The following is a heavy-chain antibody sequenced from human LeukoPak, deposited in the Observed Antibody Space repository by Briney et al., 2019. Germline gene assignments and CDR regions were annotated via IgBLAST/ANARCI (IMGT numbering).Heavy chain of an antibody. CDR2: INSDGSST. Sequence: GGSLRLSCAASGFTFSSYWLHWVRQAPGKGLVWVSRINSDGSSTSYADSVKGRFTISRDNAKNTLYLQMNSLRAEDTAVYYCARETRVRWTDYWGQGILVTVSS. D-gene: IGHD5-24*01. CDR3: ARETRVRWTDY. CDR1: GFTFSSYW. J-gene: IGHJ4*02. V-gene: IGHV3-74*01.